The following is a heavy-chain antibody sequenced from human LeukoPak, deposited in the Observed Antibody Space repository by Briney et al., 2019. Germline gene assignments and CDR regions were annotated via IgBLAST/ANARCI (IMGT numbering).Heavy chain of an antibody. CDR1: GFTFSSYG. J-gene: IGHJ4*02. CDR3: ARDQSGYDSDLGY. V-gene: IGHV3-20*04. Sequence: GGSLRLSCAASGFTFSSYGMHWVRQAPGKGLEWVSGINWNGGSTGYADSVKGRFTISRDNAKNSLYLQMNSLRAEDTALYYCARDQSGYDSDLGYWGQGTLVTVSS. CDR2: INWNGGST. D-gene: IGHD5-12*01.